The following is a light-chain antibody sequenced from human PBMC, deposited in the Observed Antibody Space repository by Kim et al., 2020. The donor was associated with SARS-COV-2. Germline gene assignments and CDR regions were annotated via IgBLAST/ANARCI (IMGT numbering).Light chain of an antibody. CDR2: DAS. J-gene: IGKJ1*01. Sequence: EIVLTQSPATLSLSPGERATLSCRASQTVSTYLAWYQQKPGQAPRLLIYDASNRATGIPARFSGSGSGTAFTLTISSLEPEDFAVYYCQQRINWPRTFGQGTKVDIK. V-gene: IGKV3-11*01. CDR3: QQRINWPRT. CDR1: QTVSTY.